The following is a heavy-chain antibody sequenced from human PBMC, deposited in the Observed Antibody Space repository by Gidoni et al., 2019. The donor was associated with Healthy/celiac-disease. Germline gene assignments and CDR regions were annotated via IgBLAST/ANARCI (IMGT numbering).Heavy chain of an antibody. D-gene: IGHD6-13*01. V-gene: IGHV3-30*03. Sequence: QVQLVESGGGVVQPGRSRRLSCAASGFTLSRYGMHWVRQAPGKGREWLAVISYDGSNKYYADSVKGRFTISRDNSKSTLYLQMNSLRAEDTAVYYCARDTGSIAAAGHRFDYWGQGTLVTVSS. J-gene: IGHJ4*02. CDR3: ARDTGSIAAAGHRFDY. CDR2: ISYDGSNK. CDR1: GFTLSRYG.